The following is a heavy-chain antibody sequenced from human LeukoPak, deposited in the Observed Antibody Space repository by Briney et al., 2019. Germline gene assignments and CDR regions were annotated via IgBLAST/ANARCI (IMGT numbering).Heavy chain of an antibody. CDR2: IIPILGIA. D-gene: IGHD5-12*01. CDR1: GGSFSSYA. Sequence: SVKVSCKASGGSFSSYAISWVRQAPGQGLEWMGRIIPILGIANYAQKFQGRVTITADKSTSTAYMELSSLRSEDTAVYYCARQEYSGYDYGYWGHGTLVTVSS. CDR3: ARQEYSGYDYGY. V-gene: IGHV1-69*04. J-gene: IGHJ4*01.